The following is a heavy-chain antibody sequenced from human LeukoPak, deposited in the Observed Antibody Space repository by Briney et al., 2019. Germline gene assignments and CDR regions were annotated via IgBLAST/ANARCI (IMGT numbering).Heavy chain of an antibody. Sequence: PSETLSLTCAVYGGSFSGYYWSWIRQPPGKGLEWIGEINHSGSTNYSPSLKSRVTISLDTSKNQFSLKLSSVTAADTAVYYCARAPGRPAAVFDYWGQGTLVTVSS. V-gene: IGHV4-34*01. CDR1: GGSFSGYY. D-gene: IGHD2-2*01. J-gene: IGHJ4*02. CDR3: ARAPGRPAAVFDY. CDR2: INHSGST.